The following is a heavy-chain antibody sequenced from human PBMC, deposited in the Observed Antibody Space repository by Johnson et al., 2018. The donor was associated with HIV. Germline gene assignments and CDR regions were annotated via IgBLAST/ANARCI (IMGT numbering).Heavy chain of an antibody. J-gene: IGHJ3*02. Sequence: QVQLVESGGGVVQPGRSLRLSCAASGFTFSSYGMHWVRQAPGKGLEWVAVVWSDGINKYYADSVKGRFTISRDNSKNTLYLQMHSLRAEDTAVYYCVCLRAWTFDIWGQGTMVTVSS. CDR3: VCLRAWTFDI. V-gene: IGHV3-33*01. CDR2: VWSDGINK. CDR1: GFTFSSYG. D-gene: IGHD3-10*01.